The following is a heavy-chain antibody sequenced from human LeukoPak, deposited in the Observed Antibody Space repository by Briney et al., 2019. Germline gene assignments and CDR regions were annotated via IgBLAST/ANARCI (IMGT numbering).Heavy chain of an antibody. CDR2: ISWNSGSI. J-gene: IGHJ6*03. V-gene: IGHV3-9*01. CDR1: GFTFDDYA. D-gene: IGHD3-3*01. CDR3: AKDGYDFWSGYWGVMDV. Sequence: PAGGSLRLSCAASGFTFDDYAMHWVRQAPGKGLEWVSGISWNSGSIGYAASVKGRFTISRDNSKNTLYLQMNSLRAEDTAVYYCAKDGYDFWSGYWGVMDVWGKGTTVTVSS.